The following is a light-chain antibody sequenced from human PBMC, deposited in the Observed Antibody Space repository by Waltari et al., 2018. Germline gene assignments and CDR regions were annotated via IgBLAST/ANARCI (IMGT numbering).Light chain of an antibody. Sequence: QTVVTQEPSVTVSPGGTVTLTCASSTGPVTSGYYPNWFQQKPGQAPRALIYSKSNKHSWTPARFSGSLLGGKAALTLSGVQPEDEAEYYCLLYYGGAQQGVFGGGTKLTVL. J-gene: IGLJ3*02. CDR3: LLYYGGAQQGV. CDR2: SKS. V-gene: IGLV7-43*01. CDR1: TGPVTSGYY.